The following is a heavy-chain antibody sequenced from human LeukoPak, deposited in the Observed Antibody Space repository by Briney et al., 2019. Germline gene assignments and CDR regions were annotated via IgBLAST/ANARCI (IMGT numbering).Heavy chain of an antibody. Sequence: SETLSLTCTVSGGSISSSSYYWGWIRQPPGKGLEWIGSIYYSGSTYYNPSLKSRVTISVDTSKNQFSLKLSSVTAADTAVYYCARERGYNYGYSGYWGQGTLVTVSS. CDR3: ARERGYNYGYSGY. CDR2: IYYSGST. D-gene: IGHD5-18*01. J-gene: IGHJ4*02. CDR1: GGSISSSSYY. V-gene: IGHV4-39*02.